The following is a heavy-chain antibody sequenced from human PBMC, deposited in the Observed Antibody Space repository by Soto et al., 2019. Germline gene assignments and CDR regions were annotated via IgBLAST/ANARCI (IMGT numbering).Heavy chain of an antibody. Sequence: PSETLSLTCTVSGGSISSYYWSWIRQPPGKGLEWIGYIYYSGSTNYNPSLKSRVTISVDMSKNQFSLKLSSVTAADTAVYYCTRDGIRAQYCSGGSCYPKYYYYGMDVWGQGTTVTVSS. D-gene: IGHD2-15*01. CDR2: IYYSGST. CDR3: TRDGIRAQYCSGGSCYPKYYYYGMDV. V-gene: IGHV4-59*01. J-gene: IGHJ6*02. CDR1: GGSISSYY.